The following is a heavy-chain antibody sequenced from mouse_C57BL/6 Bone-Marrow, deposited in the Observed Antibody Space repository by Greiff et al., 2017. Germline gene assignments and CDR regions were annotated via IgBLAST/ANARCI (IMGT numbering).Heavy chain of an antibody. V-gene: IGHV7-1*01. D-gene: IGHD1-1*01. CDR1: GFTFSDFY. Sequence: EVTLMESGGGLVQSGRSLRLSCATSGFTFSDFYMEWVRQAPGKGLAWIAASRNKANDYSTEYSASVKGRFIVSRDNSQSILYRQMNDLRAEDTAIYYGARDSFYYGSVDDWGQGTTRKVSS. CDR3: ARDSFYYGSVDD. J-gene: IGHJ2*01. CDR2: SRNKANDYST.